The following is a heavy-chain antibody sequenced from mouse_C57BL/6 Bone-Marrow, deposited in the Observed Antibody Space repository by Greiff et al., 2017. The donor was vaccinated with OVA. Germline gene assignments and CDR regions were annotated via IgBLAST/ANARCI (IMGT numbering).Heavy chain of an antibody. D-gene: IGHD3-1*01. V-gene: IGHV5-16*01. CDR2: INYDGSST. J-gene: IGHJ2*01. CDR1: GFTFSDYY. CDR3: AREDHRNYFDY. Sequence: EVKLVESEGGLVQPGSSMKLSCTASGFTFSDYYMAWVRQVPEKGLEWVANINYDGSSTYYLDSLKSRFIISRDNAKNIRDLQMSSLKSEDTATYYCAREDHRNYFDYWGQGTTLTVSS.